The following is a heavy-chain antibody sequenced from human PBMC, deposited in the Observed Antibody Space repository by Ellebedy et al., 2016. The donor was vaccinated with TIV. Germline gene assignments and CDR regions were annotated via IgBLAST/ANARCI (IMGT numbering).Heavy chain of an antibody. CDR2: IYPGDSDT. J-gene: IGHJ4*02. V-gene: IGHV5-51*01. D-gene: IGHD4-11*01. Sequence: GESLKISCKGSGYSFTSYWIGWVRQMPGKGLDWMGIIYPGDSDTTYSPSFQGQVTISADKSISTAYLQWSSLKASDTAMYYCVRLSYSNFDYWGQGTLVTVSS. CDR3: VRLSYSNFDY. CDR1: GYSFTSYW.